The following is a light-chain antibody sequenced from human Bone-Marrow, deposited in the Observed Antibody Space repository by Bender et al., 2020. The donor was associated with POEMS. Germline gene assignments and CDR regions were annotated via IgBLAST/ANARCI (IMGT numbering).Light chain of an antibody. J-gene: IGLJ1*01. V-gene: IGLV3-27*01. CDR1: VLAKKY. Sequence: SYELTQPSSVSVSPGQTARITCSGQVLAKKYVRWLQQKPGQAPVLVIYKDNERPSRIPERFSGSSSGTTVTLTITGAQLEDEADYYCCSYASRSTYVFGTGTKVTVL. CDR2: KDN. CDR3: CSYASRSTYV.